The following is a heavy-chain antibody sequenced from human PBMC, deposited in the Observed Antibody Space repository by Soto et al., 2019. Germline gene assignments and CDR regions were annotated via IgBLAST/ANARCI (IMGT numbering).Heavy chain of an antibody. CDR3: ARQNGGNSANTHTTPNWFDP. CDR1: GGSFSGYY. D-gene: IGHD2-21*02. Sequence: SETLSLTCAVYGGSFSGYYWSWIRQPPGKGLEWIGEINHSGSTNYNPSLKSRVTISVDTSKNQFSLKLSSVTAADTAVYYCARQNGGNSANTHTTPNWFDPWGQGTLVTVSS. J-gene: IGHJ5*02. V-gene: IGHV4-34*01. CDR2: INHSGST.